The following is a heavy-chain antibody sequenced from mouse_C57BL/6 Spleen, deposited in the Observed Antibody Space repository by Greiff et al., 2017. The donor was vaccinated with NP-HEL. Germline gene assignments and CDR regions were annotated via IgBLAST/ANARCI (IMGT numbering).Heavy chain of an antibody. CDR3: ARQGPTYYYAMDY. CDR2: IYPGSGNT. J-gene: IGHJ4*01. Sequence: QVQLKESGAELVRPGASVKLSCKASGYTFTDYYINWVKQRPGQGLEWIARIYPGSGNTYYNEKFKGKATLTAEKSSSTAYMQLSSLTSEDSAVYFCARQGPTYYYAMDYWGQGTSVTVSS. D-gene: IGHD5-5*01. V-gene: IGHV1-76*01. CDR1: GYTFTDYY.